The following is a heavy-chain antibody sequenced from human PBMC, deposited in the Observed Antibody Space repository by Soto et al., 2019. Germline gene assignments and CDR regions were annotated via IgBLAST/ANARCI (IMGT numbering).Heavy chain of an antibody. CDR2: IKQDGSEK. V-gene: IGHV3-7*01. D-gene: IGHD6-13*01. J-gene: IGHJ6*02. CDR1: GFTFSSYW. CDR3: ASIASAGRGWDV. Sequence: EVQLVESGGGLVQPGGSLRLSCAASGFTFSSYWMSWVRQAPVKGLEWVGNIKQDGSEKNYVDFVEGRFTISRDNAENSLYLQMNSLRAEYTGVYYCASIASAGRGWDVWGQGTTVVVSS.